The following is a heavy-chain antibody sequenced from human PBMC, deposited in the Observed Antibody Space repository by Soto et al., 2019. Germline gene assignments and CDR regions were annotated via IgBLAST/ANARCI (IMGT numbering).Heavy chain of an antibody. CDR3: ARDSTDDYGDSNDAFDI. J-gene: IGHJ3*02. D-gene: IGHD4-17*01. Sequence: GGSLRLSCAASGFTFSSYAMHWVRQAPGKGLEYVSAISSNGGSTYYANSVKGRFTISRDNSKNTLYLQMGSLRAEDMAVYYCARDSTDDYGDSNDAFDIWGQGTMVTVSS. CDR2: ISSNGGST. V-gene: IGHV3-64*01. CDR1: GFTFSSYA.